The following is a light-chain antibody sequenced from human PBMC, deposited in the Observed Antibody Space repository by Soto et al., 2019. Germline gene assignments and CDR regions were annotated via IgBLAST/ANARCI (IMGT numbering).Light chain of an antibody. CDR1: QGISSF. CDR3: QQLNSFPIP. V-gene: IGKV1-9*01. CDR2: GAS. Sequence: IQLTQSPSSLSASVGDRVTITCRASQGISSFLAWYQQKPGKAPKLLIYGASTLQSGVPSRFSGSGSGTDFTLTIGSLQPEDLATYYCQQLNSFPIPFGPGTNVDIK. J-gene: IGKJ3*01.